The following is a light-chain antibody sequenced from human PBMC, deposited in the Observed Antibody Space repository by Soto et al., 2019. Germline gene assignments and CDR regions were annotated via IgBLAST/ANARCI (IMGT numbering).Light chain of an antibody. CDR2: DNI. V-gene: IGLV1-51*01. J-gene: IGLJ1*01. CDR1: SSNIGNNY. CDR3: GTWDSSLSAGV. Sequence: QSVLTQPPSVSAAPGQKVTISCSGSSSNIGNNYVSWYQHLPGTAPKLLIHDNIKRPSGIPDRFSGSKSGTSATLGITGLQTGDEADYYCGTWDSSLSAGVFGTGTKV.